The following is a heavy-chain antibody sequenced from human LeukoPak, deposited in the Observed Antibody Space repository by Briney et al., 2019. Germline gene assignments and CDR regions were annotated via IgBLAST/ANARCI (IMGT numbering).Heavy chain of an antibody. J-gene: IGHJ6*02. D-gene: IGHD6-13*01. Sequence: ASVKVSSKASGYTFTSYAMNWVRQAPGQGLEWMGWINTNTGNPTYAQGFTGRFVFSLDTSVSTAYLQISSLKAEDTAVYYCARDSSSFYYYYGMDVWGQGTTVTVSS. CDR3: ARDSSSFYYYYGMDV. CDR2: INTNTGNP. CDR1: GYTFTSYA. V-gene: IGHV7-4-1*02.